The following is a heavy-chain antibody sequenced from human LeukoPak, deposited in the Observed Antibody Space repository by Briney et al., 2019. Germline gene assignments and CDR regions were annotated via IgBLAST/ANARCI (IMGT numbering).Heavy chain of an antibody. D-gene: IGHD2-21*02. Sequence: GRSLRLSCAASGFTFSSYAMHWVRQAPGKGLEWVAVISYDGSNKYYADSVKGRFTISRDNSKNMLYPQMGSLRAEDMAIYYCARATATKYDYWGQGTVVTVSS. CDR2: ISYDGSNK. CDR1: GFTFSSYA. CDR3: ARATATKYDY. J-gene: IGHJ4*02. V-gene: IGHV3-30*14.